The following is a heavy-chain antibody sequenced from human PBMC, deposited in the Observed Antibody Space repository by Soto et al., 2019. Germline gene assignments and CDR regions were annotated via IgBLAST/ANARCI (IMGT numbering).Heavy chain of an antibody. J-gene: IGHJ4*02. Sequence: PSETLSLTCAVYGGSFSGYYWSWIRQPPGKGLEWIGEINHSGSTNYNPSLKSRVTISVDTSKNQFSLKLSSVTAADTAVYYCARDYGSSSLYFDYWGQGTLVTVSS. CDR3: ARDYGSSSLYFDY. D-gene: IGHD6-6*01. V-gene: IGHV4-34*01. CDR2: INHSGST. CDR1: GGSFSGYY.